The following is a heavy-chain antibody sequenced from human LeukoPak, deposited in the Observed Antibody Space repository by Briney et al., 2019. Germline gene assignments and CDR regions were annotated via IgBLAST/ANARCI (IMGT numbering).Heavy chain of an antibody. CDR1: GFIFSKYG. V-gene: IGHV3-23*01. CDR3: ARDQTSGWYFDH. Sequence: GGSLRLSCAASGFIFSKYGMSWVRQAPGKGLEWVSSITGSDNVDYADSVKGRFTISRDNSNNTLSLQMDSLRAEDAAKYYCARDQTSGWYFDHWGQGTQVTVSS. CDR2: ITGSDNV. D-gene: IGHD6-19*01. J-gene: IGHJ4*02.